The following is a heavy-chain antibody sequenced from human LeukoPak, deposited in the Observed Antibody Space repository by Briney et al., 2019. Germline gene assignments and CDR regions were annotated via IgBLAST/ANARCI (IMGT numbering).Heavy chain of an antibody. CDR3: ARGYLGYGDSYFDY. D-gene: IGHD4-17*01. CDR2: INHSGST. Sequence: KPSETLSLTCAVYGGSFSGHYWSWIRQPPGKGLEWIGEINHSGSTNYNPSLKSRVTISVDTSKNQFSLKLSSVTAADTAVYYCARGYLGYGDSYFDYWGQGTLVTVSS. V-gene: IGHV4-34*01. CDR1: GGSFSGHY. J-gene: IGHJ4*02.